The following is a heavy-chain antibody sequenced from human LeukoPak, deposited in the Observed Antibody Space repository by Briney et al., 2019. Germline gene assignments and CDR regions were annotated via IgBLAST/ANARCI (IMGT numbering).Heavy chain of an antibody. V-gene: IGHV3-48*01. CDR2: ISSSITTI. D-gene: IGHD1-26*01. J-gene: IGHJ6*03. CDR1: ALTFSSYS. CDR3: ARERIGYLGADFRVDYYYMDV. Sequence: GRSLRLSCAPSALTFSSYSMKWDRQAPGKGLEWGSYISSSITTIYYADSVTGRFTISRDHDKNSLYLQMNNLRAEDTAVYYCARERIGYLGADFRVDYYYMDVWGKGTTVTISS.